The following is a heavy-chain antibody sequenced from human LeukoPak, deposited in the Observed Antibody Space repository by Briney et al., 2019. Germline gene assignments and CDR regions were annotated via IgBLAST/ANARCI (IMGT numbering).Heavy chain of an antibody. CDR1: GYSFTSYW. CDR3: ACREFYSPWPGP. Sequence: GESLKISCKGSGYSFTSYWIGWVRPTPGKGLEWMGVIYPGDSRTRYNPSFEGLVTISADKSINTAYLQWSSLKASDTAMYYCACREFYSPWPGPWGQGTLVTVSS. D-gene: IGHD5-18*01. V-gene: IGHV5-51*01. J-gene: IGHJ5*02. CDR2: IYPGDSRT.